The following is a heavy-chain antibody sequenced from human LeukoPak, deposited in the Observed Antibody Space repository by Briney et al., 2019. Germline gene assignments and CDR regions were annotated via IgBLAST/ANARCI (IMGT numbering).Heavy chain of an antibody. J-gene: IGHJ4*02. CDR3: AIRDGHTDH. D-gene: IGHD5-24*01. V-gene: IGHV1-3*03. CDR1: GYTFTNYA. Sequence: ASVEVSCKTSGYTFTNYAMHWVRQAPGQTIEWLAWINPANGYTRYSQHFQDRVTVSSDTSADTAYMEMSSLRSEDKAIYYCAIRDGHTDHWGQGTLVTVSS. CDR2: INPANGYT.